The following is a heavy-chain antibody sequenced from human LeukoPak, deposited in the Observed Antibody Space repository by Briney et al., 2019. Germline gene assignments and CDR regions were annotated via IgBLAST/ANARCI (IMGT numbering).Heavy chain of an antibody. CDR1: GYTFTGYY. Sequence: ASVKVSCKASGYTFTGYYMHWVRQAPGQGLEWMGWINPNSGDTNYAQKFQGRVTMTRDTSIRTAYMELSRLRSDDTAVYYCARQPNVDLATWDIGRGFDYWGQGTLVTVSS. J-gene: IGHJ4*02. D-gene: IGHD5-12*01. V-gene: IGHV1-2*02. CDR3: ARQPNVDLATWDIGRGFDY. CDR2: INPNSGDT.